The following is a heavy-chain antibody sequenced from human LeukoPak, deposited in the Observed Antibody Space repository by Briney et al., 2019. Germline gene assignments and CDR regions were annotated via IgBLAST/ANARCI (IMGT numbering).Heavy chain of an antibody. V-gene: IGHV1-8*03. Sequence: ASVKVSCKASGYTFISYDINWVRQATGQGLEWMGWMNPNSGNTGYAQKFQGRVTITRNTSISTAYMELSSLISEDTAVYYCAGGPRYNWNYGGWFDPWGQGSLVTVSS. CDR1: GYTFISYD. CDR2: MNPNSGNT. CDR3: AGGPRYNWNYGGWFDP. J-gene: IGHJ5*02. D-gene: IGHD1-7*01.